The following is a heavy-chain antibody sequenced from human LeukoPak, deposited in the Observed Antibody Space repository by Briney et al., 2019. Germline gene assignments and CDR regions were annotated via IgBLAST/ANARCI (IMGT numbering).Heavy chain of an antibody. CDR2: IIPIFGTA. Sequence: SVKVSCKASGATFTSYAISWVRQAPGQGLEWMGGIIPIFGTANYAQKFQGRATITTDESTSTAYMELSSLRSEDTAVYYCVSYSSSYDAFDIWGQGTMVTVSS. V-gene: IGHV1-69*05. D-gene: IGHD6-13*01. CDR3: VSYSSSYDAFDI. CDR1: GATFTSYA. J-gene: IGHJ3*02.